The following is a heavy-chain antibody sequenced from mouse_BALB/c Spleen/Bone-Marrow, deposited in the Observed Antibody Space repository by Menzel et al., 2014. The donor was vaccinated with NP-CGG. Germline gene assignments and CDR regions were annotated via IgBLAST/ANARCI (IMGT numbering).Heavy chain of an antibody. CDR1: GFNIKDTY. V-gene: IGHV14-3*02. J-gene: IGHJ2*01. CDR2: IDPANGNT. D-gene: IGHD1-1*01. Sequence: EVQLQQSGAELVKPGASVKLSCTASGFNIKDTYMHWVKQRPEQGLEWIGRIDPANGNTKYDPKFQGKATITADTSSNPAYLQLSSLTSEDTAVYYCARYSYGSRGYYFDYWGQGTTLTVSS. CDR3: ARYSYGSRGYYFDY.